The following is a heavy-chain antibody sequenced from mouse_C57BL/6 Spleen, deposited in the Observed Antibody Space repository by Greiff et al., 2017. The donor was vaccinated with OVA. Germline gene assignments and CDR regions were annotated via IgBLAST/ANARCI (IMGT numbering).Heavy chain of an antibody. J-gene: IGHJ4*01. CDR1: GFTFSDYY. CDR2: INYDGSST. Sequence: EVKLMESEGGLVQPGSSMKLSCTASGFTFSDYYMAWVRQVPEKGLEWVANINYDGSSTYYLDSLKSRFIISRDNAKNILYLQMSSLKSEDTATYYCARIDGYYVRAMDYWGQGTSVTVSS. D-gene: IGHD2-3*01. V-gene: IGHV5-16*01. CDR3: ARIDGYYVRAMDY.